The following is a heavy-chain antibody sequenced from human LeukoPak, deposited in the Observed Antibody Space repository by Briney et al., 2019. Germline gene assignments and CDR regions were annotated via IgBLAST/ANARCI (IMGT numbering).Heavy chain of an antibody. V-gene: IGHV4-61*02. CDR3: ASRKYYGGHSSDY. D-gene: IGHD4-23*01. CDR2: IYTSGST. J-gene: IGHJ4*02. CDR1: GGSISSGSYY. Sequence: SQTLSLTCTVSGGSISSGSYYWSWIRQPAWKGLEWIGRIYTSGSTNYNPSLKSRVTISVDTSKNQFSLKLSSVTAADTAVYYCASRKYYGGHSSDYWGQGTLVTVSS.